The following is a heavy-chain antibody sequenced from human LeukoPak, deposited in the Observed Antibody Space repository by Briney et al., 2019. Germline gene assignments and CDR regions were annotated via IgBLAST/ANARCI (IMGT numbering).Heavy chain of an antibody. CDR3: ARHQSGSYYYYGMDV. CDR2: IYYSGTT. J-gene: IGHJ6*02. Sequence: PSETLSLTCTVSGVSISSYCWSWIRQPPGKGLEWIGYIYYSGTTSYNPSLKSRVTISVDTSKNQFSLKLISVTAADTAVYYCARHQSGSYYYYGMDVWGQGTTVTVSS. CDR1: GVSISSYC. V-gene: IGHV4-59*08. D-gene: IGHD1-26*01.